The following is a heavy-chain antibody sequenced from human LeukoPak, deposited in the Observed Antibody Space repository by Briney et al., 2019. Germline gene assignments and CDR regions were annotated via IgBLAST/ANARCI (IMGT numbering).Heavy chain of an antibody. CDR3: VRDMTARSWHAFDS. V-gene: IGHV3-48*03. J-gene: IGHJ4*02. CDR1: GFTFSSHD. CDR2: ITTSSDDT. D-gene: IGHD6-13*01. Sequence: GGSLRLSCAASGFTFSSHDMDWVRQAPGKGLEWISHITTSSDDTHYADSVKGRFIISRDNVKDSLYLQMNSLRAEDTAVYYCVRDMTARSWHAFDSWGRGTLVTVPS.